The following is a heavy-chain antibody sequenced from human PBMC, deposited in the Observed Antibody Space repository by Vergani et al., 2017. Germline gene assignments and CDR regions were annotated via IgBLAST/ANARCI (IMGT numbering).Heavy chain of an antibody. J-gene: IGHJ6*03. Sequence: QVQLQESGPGLVKPSETLSLTCSVSTESISRYYWSWIRQPAGKGLEWIGRVFSSGSSVYNPALKSRVIMSLDTSKKQLSLNLTSVTAADTAVYYCARASHCINCYSEGPNGPGYYYMDVWGKGTTVTVSS. CDR1: TESISRYY. CDR2: VFSSGSS. V-gene: IGHV4-4*07. D-gene: IGHD2-21*01. CDR3: ARASHCINCYSEGPNGPGYYYMDV.